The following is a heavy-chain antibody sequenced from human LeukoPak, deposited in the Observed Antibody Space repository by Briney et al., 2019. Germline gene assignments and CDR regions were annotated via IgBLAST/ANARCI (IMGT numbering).Heavy chain of an antibody. CDR2: IVHSGNT. CDR1: GGSFSGYY. V-gene: IGHV4-34*12. D-gene: IGHD6-13*01. J-gene: IGHJ3*02. Sequence: PSETLSLTCAVYGGSFSGYYWSWIRQPPGKGLEWIGEIVHSGNTKYNPSLKSRVTISVDTSKDQFSLNLTSVTAADTAVYYCARFGSSTWYKGAFDIWGQGTMVTVAS. CDR3: ARFGSSTWYKGAFDI.